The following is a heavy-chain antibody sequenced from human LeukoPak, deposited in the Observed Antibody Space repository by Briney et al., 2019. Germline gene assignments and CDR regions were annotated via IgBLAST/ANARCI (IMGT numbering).Heavy chain of an antibody. CDR2: ISGSGGST. CDR3: AKDRDKQQLVLGYLGY. CDR1: GFTFSSYG. D-gene: IGHD6-13*01. V-gene: IGHV3-23*01. Sequence: QTGGSLRLSCAASGFTFSSYGMSWVRQAPGKGLEWVSAISGSGGSTYYADSVKGRFTISRDNSKNTLYLQMNSLRAEDTAVYYCAKDRDKQQLVLGYLGYWGQGILVTVSS. J-gene: IGHJ4*02.